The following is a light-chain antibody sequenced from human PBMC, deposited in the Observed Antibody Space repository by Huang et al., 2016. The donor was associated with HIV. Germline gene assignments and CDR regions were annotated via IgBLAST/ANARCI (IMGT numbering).Light chain of an antibody. J-gene: IGKJ1*01. CDR3: QQSYNAPRT. Sequence: DIQMTQSPSSLSAFVGDKVTITCRASENIRKYLNWYQQKPGKAPNLLLYAASSLQSVVPSSFSGSGTGTDFNLTINSLQPEDYATYFCQQSYNAPRTFGQGTKVEIK. V-gene: IGKV1-39*01. CDR2: AAS. CDR1: ENIRKY.